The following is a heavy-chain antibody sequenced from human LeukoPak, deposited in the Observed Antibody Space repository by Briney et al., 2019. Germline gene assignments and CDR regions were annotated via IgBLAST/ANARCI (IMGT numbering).Heavy chain of an antibody. CDR3: AKALGGDDIFDY. Sequence: GGSLRLSCAASGFTFSSYGMHWVRQAPGKGLEWVAVISYDGSNKYYADSVKGRFTISRDNSKNTLCLQMNSLRAEDTAVYYCAKALGGDDIFDYWGQGTLVTVSS. J-gene: IGHJ4*02. V-gene: IGHV3-30*18. CDR1: GFTFSSYG. D-gene: IGHD2-21*01. CDR2: ISYDGSNK.